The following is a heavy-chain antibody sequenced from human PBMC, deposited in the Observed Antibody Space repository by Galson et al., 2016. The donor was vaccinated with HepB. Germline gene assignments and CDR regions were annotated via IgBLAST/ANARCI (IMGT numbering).Heavy chain of an antibody. CDR3: ARDLAKFDC. CDR2: ISYNGNYT. Sequence: SLRLSCAASGFTFSNYAMHWVRQAPGKGLEWVAVISYNGNYTYYADSLKGRFTISRDNSKNTLSLQMNSLRADDTAVYYCARDLAKFDCWGQGTLVTVSS. D-gene: IGHD3-16*01. CDR1: GFTFSNYA. V-gene: IGHV3-30*04. J-gene: IGHJ4*02.